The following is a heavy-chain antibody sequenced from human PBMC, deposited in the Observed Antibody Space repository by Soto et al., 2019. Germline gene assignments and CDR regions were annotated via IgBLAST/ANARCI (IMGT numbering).Heavy chain of an antibody. CDR1: GGSVSSGSYY. CDR2: IYYSGST. J-gene: IGHJ4*02. V-gene: IGHV4-61*01. CDR3: ARERTGDPTFFDY. Sequence: ASETLSLTCTVSGGSVSSGSYYWSWIRQPPGKGLEWIGYIYYSGSTTYNPSLKSRVTIAVDTSKNQFSLKLSSVTAADTAVYYCARERTGDPTFFDYWGQGTLVTVSS. D-gene: IGHD1-1*01.